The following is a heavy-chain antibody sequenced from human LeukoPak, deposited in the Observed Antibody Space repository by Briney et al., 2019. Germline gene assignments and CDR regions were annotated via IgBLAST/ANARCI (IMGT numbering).Heavy chain of an antibody. V-gene: IGHV4-34*01. J-gene: IGHJ5*02. CDR3: ARTYYDFWSIPQKNNWFDP. CDR1: GGSFSDYY. Sequence: SETLSLTCAVYGGSFSDYYWSWIRQPPGKGLEWIGEINHSGSTNYNPSLKSRVTISVDTSKNQFSLKLSSVTAADTAVYYCARTYYDFWSIPQKNNWFDPWGQGTLVTVSS. CDR2: INHSGST. D-gene: IGHD3-3*01.